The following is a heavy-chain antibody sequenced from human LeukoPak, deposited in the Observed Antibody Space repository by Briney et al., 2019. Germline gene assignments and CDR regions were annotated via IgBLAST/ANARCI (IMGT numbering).Heavy chain of an antibody. V-gene: IGHV4-34*01. J-gene: IGHJ3*02. CDR1: GGSFSGYY. Sequence: SETLSLTCAVYGGSFSGYYWSWIRHPPGKGVELIGEINHSGSTNYNPSLKSRVTISVDTSKNQFSLKLSSVTAADTAVYYCARGGGDCSSTSCYAFDIWGQGTMVTVSS. CDR3: ARGGGDCSSTSCYAFDI. D-gene: IGHD2-2*01. CDR2: INHSGST.